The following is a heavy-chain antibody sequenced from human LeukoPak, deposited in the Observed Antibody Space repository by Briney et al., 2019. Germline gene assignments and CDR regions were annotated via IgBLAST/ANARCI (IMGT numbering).Heavy chain of an antibody. CDR1: GFTFSSYG. V-gene: IGHV3-30*02. J-gene: IGHJ4*02. CDR2: IRYDGSNK. CDR3: AKADGGSYPLDY. D-gene: IGHD1-26*01. Sequence: AGSLRLSSAASGFTFSSYGMHWVHQAPGKGLEWVAFIRYDGSNKYYAESVKGRFPISRDNSKNTLYLQMNSLRAEDTAVYYCAKADGGSYPLDYWGQGTLVTVSS.